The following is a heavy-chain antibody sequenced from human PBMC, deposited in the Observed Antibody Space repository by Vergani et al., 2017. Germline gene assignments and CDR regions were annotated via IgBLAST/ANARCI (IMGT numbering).Heavy chain of an antibody. CDR2: INAGNGNT. V-gene: IGHV1-3*01. D-gene: IGHD3-16*01. CDR3: AGKGFSEYVWGSERLRGGNYFDY. J-gene: IGHJ4*02. Sequence: QVQLVQSGAEVKKPGASVKVSCKASGYTFTSYAMHWVRQAPRQRLEWMGWINAGNGNTKYSQQFQGRVTITRDTSASTAYMGLSSLRSEDTSVYYCAGKGFSEYVWGSERLRGGNYFDYWGQGTLVTVSS. CDR1: GYTFTSYA.